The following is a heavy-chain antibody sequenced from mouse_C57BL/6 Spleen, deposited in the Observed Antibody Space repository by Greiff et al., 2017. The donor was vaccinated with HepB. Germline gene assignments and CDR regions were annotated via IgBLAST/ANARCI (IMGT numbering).Heavy chain of an antibody. D-gene: IGHD1-1*01. Sequence: VQLQQPGAELVKPGASVKLSCKASGYTFTSYWMQWVKQRPGQGLEWIGEIDPSDSYTNYNQKFKGKATLTVDTSSSTAYMQLSSLTSEDSAVYYCARFAVVAGFDYWGQGTTLTVSS. CDR2: IDPSDSYT. J-gene: IGHJ2*01. CDR1: GYTFTSYW. V-gene: IGHV1-50*01. CDR3: ARFAVVAGFDY.